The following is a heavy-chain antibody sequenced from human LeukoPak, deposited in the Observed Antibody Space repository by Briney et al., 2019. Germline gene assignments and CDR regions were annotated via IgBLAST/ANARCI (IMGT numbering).Heavy chain of an antibody. Sequence: GGSLRLSCAASGFTFSSYAMSWVRQAPGKGLEWVSAISGSGGSTYYADSVKGRFTISRDNSKNTLYLQMNSLRAEDTAVYYCAKGHGILTGYNTGAFDIWGQGTMVTVSS. CDR1: GFTFSSYA. CDR3: AKGHGILTGYNTGAFDI. D-gene: IGHD3-9*01. J-gene: IGHJ3*02. V-gene: IGHV3-23*01. CDR2: ISGSGGST.